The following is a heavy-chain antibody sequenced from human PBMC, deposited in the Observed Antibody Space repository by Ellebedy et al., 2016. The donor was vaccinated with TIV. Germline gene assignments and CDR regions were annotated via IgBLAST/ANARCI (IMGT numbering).Heavy chain of an antibody. CDR2: ITGDNDNK. CDR1: GYTFSTYGPPYG. J-gene: IGHJ4*02. Sequence: ASVKVSCXAPGYTFSTYGPPYGISWVRHAPGQGLEWMGWITGDNDNKKYSQKVQGRITLTTDPSTSTAYMELRSLRSDDTAVYYCARQGSSGWHDPIDYWGQGTLVTVSS. V-gene: IGHV1-18*01. CDR3: ARQGSSGWHDPIDY. D-gene: IGHD6-19*01.